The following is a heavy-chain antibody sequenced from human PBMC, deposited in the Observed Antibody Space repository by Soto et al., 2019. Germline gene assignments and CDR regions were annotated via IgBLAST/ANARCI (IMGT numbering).Heavy chain of an antibody. CDR3: TTGQAAYYYYYGMDV. V-gene: IGHV3-15*01. CDR2: IKSKTDGGTT. CDR1: GFTFSNAW. D-gene: IGHD2-15*01. Sequence: GGSLRLSCAASGFTFSNAWMSWFRQAPWRGLEWGGRIKSKTDGGTTDYAAPVKGRFTISRDDSKNTLYLQMNSLKTEDTAVYYCTTGQAAYYYYYGMDVWGQGTTVTVSS. J-gene: IGHJ6*02.